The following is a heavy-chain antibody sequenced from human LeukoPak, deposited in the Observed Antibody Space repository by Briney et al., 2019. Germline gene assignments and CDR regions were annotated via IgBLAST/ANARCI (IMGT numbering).Heavy chain of an antibody. D-gene: IGHD4-17*01. Sequence: SETLSLTCTVSGGSISSSSYYWGWIRQPPGKGLEWIGSIYYSGSTYYNPSLKSRVTISVDTSKNQFSLKLSSVTAADTAVYCCARVRAYGDYNWFDPWGQGTLVTVSS. J-gene: IGHJ5*02. CDR1: GGSISSSSYY. V-gene: IGHV4-39*07. CDR3: ARVRAYGDYNWFDP. CDR2: IYYSGST.